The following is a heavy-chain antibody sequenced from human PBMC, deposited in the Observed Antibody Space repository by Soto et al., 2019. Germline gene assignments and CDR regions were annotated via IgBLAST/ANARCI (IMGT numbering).Heavy chain of an antibody. CDR1: GFTFSSHG. CDR2: ISNDGGNK. J-gene: IGHJ6*02. V-gene: IGHV3-30*18. Sequence: QVQLVESGGGVVQPGRSLRLSCAASGFTFSSHGMHWVRQAPGKGLEWVAFISNDGGNKLYADSVKGQVTISRDNSKNTLYLQMNSLRAEDTAVYYCAKDQTGGGPHYYYGMDVWGQGTTVTVS. D-gene: IGHD3-16*01. CDR3: AKDQTGGGPHYYYGMDV.